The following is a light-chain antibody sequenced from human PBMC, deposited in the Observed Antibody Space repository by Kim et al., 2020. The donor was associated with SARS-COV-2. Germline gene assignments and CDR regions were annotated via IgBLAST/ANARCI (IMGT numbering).Light chain of an antibody. V-gene: IGKV1-27*01. CDR3: QEYNSAPWT. J-gene: IGKJ1*01. Sequence: ASVGDRVTITCRASQCISNYLAWYQQKPGKVPKVLIYSAYSLQPGGASRFSGSGSGTDFTLSISSLQPEDVATYYCQEYNSAPWTFGQGTKVDIK. CDR1: QCISNY. CDR2: SAY.